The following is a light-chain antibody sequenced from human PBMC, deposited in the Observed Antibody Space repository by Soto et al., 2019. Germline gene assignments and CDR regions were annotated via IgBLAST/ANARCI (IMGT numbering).Light chain of an antibody. V-gene: IGKV1-33*01. CDR3: QHCDYLPI. Sequence: DIQMTQSPSSLSASVGDRLTITCQASHDITIYLNWYQHKPGKAPKLLIYDASILEAGVPPRFSGSGSGTDFTLTISGLQPEDVATYYCQHCDYLPIFGPGTTVDFK. CDR2: DAS. CDR1: HDITIY. J-gene: IGKJ3*01.